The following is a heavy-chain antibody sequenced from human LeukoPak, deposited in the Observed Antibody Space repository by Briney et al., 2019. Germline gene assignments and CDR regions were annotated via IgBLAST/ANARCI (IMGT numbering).Heavy chain of an antibody. CDR2: IHPNSGDT. CDR3: ARVNSPDDYDSSGYYYFDY. D-gene: IGHD3-22*01. Sequence: GASVKVSCKASGYTFTGYYIYWVRQAPGQGLEWMGWIHPNSGDTNYAQKLQGRVTMTRDTSISTAYMELSRLRSHDTAVYYCARVNSPDDYDSSGYYYFDYWGQGTLVSVSS. J-gene: IGHJ4*02. V-gene: IGHV1-2*02. CDR1: GYTFTGYY.